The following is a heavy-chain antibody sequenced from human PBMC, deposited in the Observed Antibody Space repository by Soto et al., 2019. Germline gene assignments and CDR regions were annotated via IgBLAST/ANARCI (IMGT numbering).Heavy chain of an antibody. Sequence: ASVKVSCKASGYTFTSYGISWVRQAPGQGLEWMGWISAYNGNTNYAQKLQGRVTTTTDTSTSTAYMELRSLRSDDTAVYYCARVYSSSSYYYYGMDVWGQGTTVTVSS. CDR3: ARVYSSSSYYYYGMDV. V-gene: IGHV1-18*04. J-gene: IGHJ6*02. CDR1: GYTFTSYG. CDR2: ISAYNGNT. D-gene: IGHD6-6*01.